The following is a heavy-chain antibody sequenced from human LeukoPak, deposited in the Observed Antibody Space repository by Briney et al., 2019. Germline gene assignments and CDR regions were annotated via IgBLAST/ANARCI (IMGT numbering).Heavy chain of an antibody. CDR1: GFTFSNYN. D-gene: IGHD2-2*01. CDR2: ISSSSSSE. Sequence: GGSLRLSCAASGFTFSNYNMNWVRQAPGKGLEWVSYISSSSSSEYYTDSVKGRFTISRDNAKNSLYLQMNSLRDEDTAVYYCARADVVPFAPSQKNCFDPWGQGTLVTVSS. V-gene: IGHV3-48*02. J-gene: IGHJ5*02. CDR3: ARADVVPFAPSQKNCFDP.